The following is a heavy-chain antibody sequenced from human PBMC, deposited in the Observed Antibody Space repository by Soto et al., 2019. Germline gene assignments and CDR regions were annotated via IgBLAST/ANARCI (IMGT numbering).Heavy chain of an antibody. CDR2: ISWNSGSI. V-gene: IGHV3-9*01. J-gene: IGHJ6*02. CDR1: GFTFDDYA. D-gene: IGHD2-2*02. Sequence: GGSLRLSCAASGFTFDDYAMHWVRQAPGKGLEWVSGISWNSGSIGYADSVKGRFTISRDNAKNSVYLQMNSLRAEDTAVYYCAREYTAWPLAYGLDVWGQGTTVTVSS. CDR3: AREYTAWPLAYGLDV.